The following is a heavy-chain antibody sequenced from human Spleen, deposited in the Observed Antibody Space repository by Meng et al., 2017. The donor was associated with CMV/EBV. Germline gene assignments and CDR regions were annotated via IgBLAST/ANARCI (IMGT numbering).Heavy chain of an antibody. CDR2: IYYSGST. J-gene: IGHJ4*02. CDR3: ARNVPGTSAYYD. CDR1: CYSMSSTNG. Sequence: SAPGLWTPSAPLSLTRCVSCYSMSSTNGGGWIRQPPGKGLEWIGYIYYSGSTSYNPSLKSRVTMSVDTSKNQFSLNLNSVTAVDTAVYYCARNVPGTSAYYDWGQGTLVTVSS. V-gene: IGHV4-28*01. D-gene: IGHD3-22*01.